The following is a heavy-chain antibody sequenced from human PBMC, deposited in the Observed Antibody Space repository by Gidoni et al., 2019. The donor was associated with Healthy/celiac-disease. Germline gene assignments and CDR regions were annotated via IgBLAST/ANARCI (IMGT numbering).Heavy chain of an antibody. J-gene: IGHJ2*01. CDR1: GFTFSSYG. CDR3: ATGDSYHWYFDL. CDR2: IRYDGSNK. V-gene: IGHV3-30*02. Sequence: QVQLVESGGGVVQPGGSLRLSCAASGFTFSSYGMHWVRQAPGKGLEWVAFIRYDGSNKYYADSVKGRFTISRDNSKNTLYLQMNSLRAEDTAVYYCATGDSYHWYFDLWGRGTLVTVSS. D-gene: IGHD4-17*01.